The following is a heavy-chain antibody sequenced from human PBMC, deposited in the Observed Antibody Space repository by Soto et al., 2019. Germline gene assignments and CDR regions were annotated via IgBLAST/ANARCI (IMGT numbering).Heavy chain of an antibody. CDR2: IYYSGSP. V-gene: IGHV4-61*01. J-gene: IGHJ6*02. CDR1: GASVSSGSYY. Sequence: SETLSLTCTVSGASVSSGSYYWSWIQQPPGKGLEWIGYIYYSGSPKYNPSLKSRVTMSVDTSKNQFSLRLSSMTVADTAVYYCARKYEGGDFWRGYSNQVHYYGMDVWGQGTTVTVS. D-gene: IGHD3-3*01. CDR3: ARKYEGGDFWRGYSNQVHYYGMDV.